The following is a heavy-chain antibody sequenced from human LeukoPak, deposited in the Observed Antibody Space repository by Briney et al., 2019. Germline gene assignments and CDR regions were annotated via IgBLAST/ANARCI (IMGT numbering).Heavy chain of an antibody. D-gene: IGHD1-26*01. J-gene: IGHJ3*02. CDR1: GGSISSSSYY. CDR2: IYYSGST. Sequence: SETLSLTCTVSGGSISSSSYYWGWIRQPPGKGLEWIGSIYYSGSTYYNPSLKSRVTIPVDTSKNQFSLKLSSVTAADTAVYYCATGIVGATDWSHAFDIWGQGTMVTVSS. CDR3: ATGIVGATDWSHAFDI. V-gene: IGHV4-39*01.